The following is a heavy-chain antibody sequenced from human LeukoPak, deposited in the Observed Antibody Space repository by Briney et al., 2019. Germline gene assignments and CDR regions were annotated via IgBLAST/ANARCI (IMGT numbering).Heavy chain of an antibody. CDR3: ARGEGIAAAGIAFDY. V-gene: IGHV3-11*06. J-gene: IGHJ4*02. D-gene: IGHD6-13*01. Sequence: GGSLRLSCAASGFTFSDYYMSWIRQAPGKGLEWVSYISSSSSYTNYADSVKDRFTISRDNAKNSLYLQMNSLRAEDTAVYYCARGEGIAAAGIAFDYWGQGTLVTVSS. CDR1: GFTFSDYY. CDR2: ISSSSSYT.